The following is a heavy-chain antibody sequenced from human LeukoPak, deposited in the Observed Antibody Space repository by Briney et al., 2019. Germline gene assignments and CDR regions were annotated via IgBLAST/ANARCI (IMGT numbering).Heavy chain of an antibody. J-gene: IGHJ4*02. CDR2: IDYSGST. CDR3: ARVRVSSSSHPWYFDY. D-gene: IGHD3-22*01. Sequence: SETLSLTCTVSGGSISSYYCSWIRQPPAKGLEWIGYIDYSGSTNYNPSLKSRVTISVDPSKNQFSLNLSSVTAADTAVYYCARVRVSSSSHPWYFDYWGQGTLVTVSS. CDR1: GGSISSYY. V-gene: IGHV4-59*01.